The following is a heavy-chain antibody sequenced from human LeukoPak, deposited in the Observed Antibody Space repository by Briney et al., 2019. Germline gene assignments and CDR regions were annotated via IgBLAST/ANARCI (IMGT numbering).Heavy chain of an antibody. J-gene: IGHJ4*02. D-gene: IGHD4-17*01. V-gene: IGHV3-33*08. CDR3: ARDGIDYGDYPFDY. CDR1: GFTVSSNY. CDR2: IWYDGSNK. Sequence: GGSLRLSCAASGFTVSSNYMSWVRQAPGKGLEWVAVIWYDGSNKYYADSVKGRFTISRDNSKNTLYLQMNSLRAEDTAVYYCARDGIDYGDYPFDYWGQGTLVTVSS.